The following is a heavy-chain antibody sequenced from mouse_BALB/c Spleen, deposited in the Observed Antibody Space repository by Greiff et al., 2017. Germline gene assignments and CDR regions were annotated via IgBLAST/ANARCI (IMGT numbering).Heavy chain of an antibody. CDR2: IAPGSGST. Sequence: DLVKPGASVKLSCKASGYTFTSYWINWIKQRPGQGLEWIGRIAPGSGSTYYNEMFKGKATLTVDTSSSTAYIQLSSLASEDSAVYFCASEDYDLDYWGQGTTLTVSS. D-gene: IGHD2-4*01. J-gene: IGHJ2*01. CDR3: ASEDYDLDY. V-gene: IGHV1S41*01. CDR1: GYTFTSYW.